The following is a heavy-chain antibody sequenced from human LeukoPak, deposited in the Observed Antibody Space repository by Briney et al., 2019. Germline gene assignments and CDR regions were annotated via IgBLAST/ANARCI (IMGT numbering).Heavy chain of an antibody. CDR1: GYTFTGYY. Sequence: ASVKVSCKASGYTFTGYYMLWVRQAPGQGLEWMGWINPNSGGTNYAQKFQGRVTMTRDTSISTAYMELSRLRSDDTAVYYCARDPSYGVRPFFDYWGQGTLVTVSS. CDR3: ARDPSYGVRPFFDY. CDR2: INPNSGGT. D-gene: IGHD5-18*01. J-gene: IGHJ4*02. V-gene: IGHV1-2*02.